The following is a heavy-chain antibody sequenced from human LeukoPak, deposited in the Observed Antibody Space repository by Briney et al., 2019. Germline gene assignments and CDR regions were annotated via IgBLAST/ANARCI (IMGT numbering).Heavy chain of an antibody. Sequence: GASVKVSCKASGYTFTSYGISWVRQAPGQGLEWMGWISAYNGNTNYAQKLQGRVTMTTDTSTSTAYMELRSLRSDDTAVYYCARSGTYSSSSYPDFDYWGQGTLVTVSA. J-gene: IGHJ4*02. V-gene: IGHV1-18*01. CDR2: ISAYNGNT. CDR3: ARSGTYSSSSYPDFDY. D-gene: IGHD6-6*01. CDR1: GYTFTSYG.